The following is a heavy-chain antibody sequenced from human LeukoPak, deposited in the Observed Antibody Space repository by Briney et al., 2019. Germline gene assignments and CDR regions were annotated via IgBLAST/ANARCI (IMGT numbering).Heavy chain of an antibody. CDR2: ISLSPEST. CDR3: AKGGTVTTFPKHWYFDL. CDR1: RFIFSLYS. J-gene: IGHJ2*01. Sequence: GGSVTLPCAACRFIFSLYSMTWLPQARGKAGEGFSYISLSPESTYYAEWLKGLFTNSRDNAKNSLYLQMDSLRAEDTAVYYCAKGGTVTTFPKHWYFDLWGRGTLVSVSS. D-gene: IGHD4-17*01. V-gene: IGHV3-21*01.